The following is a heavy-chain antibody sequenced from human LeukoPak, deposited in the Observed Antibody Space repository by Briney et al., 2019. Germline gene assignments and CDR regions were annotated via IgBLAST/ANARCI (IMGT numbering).Heavy chain of an antibody. V-gene: IGHV1-2*02. J-gene: IGHJ4*02. Sequence: ASVQVSCKASGYTFTDYYMYWVRQAPGQGLEWMGWINPNSGGIDPAQKFQGRVTMTRDTSISTVYMELSRLRSDDTAVYYCAGDQGGSSGWTPFDYWGQGTLVTVSS. CDR3: AGDQGGSSGWTPFDY. CDR2: INPNSGGI. CDR1: GYTFTDYY. D-gene: IGHD6-19*01.